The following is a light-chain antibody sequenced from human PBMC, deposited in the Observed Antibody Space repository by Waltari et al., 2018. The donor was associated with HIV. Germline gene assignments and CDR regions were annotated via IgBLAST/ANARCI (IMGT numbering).Light chain of an antibody. J-gene: IGLJ2*01. CDR2: YDS. V-gene: IGLV3-21*04. Sequence: SYVLTQPPSVSVAPGQTASISCGGDNIGNKLVHRYRQKPGQAPVVFIYYDSDRPSGIPERFSGSNSGNTATLTISRVEAGDEADYFCQVSVVSSDHPTFGGGTKLTVL. CDR1: NIGNKL. CDR3: QVSVVSSDHPT.